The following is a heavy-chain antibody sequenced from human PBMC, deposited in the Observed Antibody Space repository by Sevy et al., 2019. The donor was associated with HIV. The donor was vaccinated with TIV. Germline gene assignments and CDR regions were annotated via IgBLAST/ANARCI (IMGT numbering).Heavy chain of an antibody. J-gene: IGHJ3*01. CDR2: IGAPGGGK. CDR3: AKALNPALESMIEVIFRTLKGFDV. Sequence: GGSLRLSCAASGFPFNTNAMNWVRQAPGKGLEWVSGIGAPGGGKYYTNSGKGRSTVSRDNSPNTLYLQMNSLRADDTAIYYCAKALNPALESMIEVIFRTLKGFDVWGQGTMVTVSS. CDR1: GFPFNTNA. V-gene: IGHV3-23*01. D-gene: IGHD3-22*01.